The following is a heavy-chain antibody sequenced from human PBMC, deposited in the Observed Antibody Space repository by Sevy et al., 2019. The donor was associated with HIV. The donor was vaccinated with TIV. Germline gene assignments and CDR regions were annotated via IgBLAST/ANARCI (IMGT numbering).Heavy chain of an antibody. CDR2: ISYAGSYN. D-gene: IGHD6-13*01. J-gene: IGHJ5*02. V-gene: IGHV3-30*04. Sequence: GGSLRLSCAASGFAFNSYSLYWVRQPPGKGLEWVAAISYAGSYNYYADSVKGRFTISRDDSRKTLYLQMYCLRTEDTAVYYCASDAAEGPYSSSWYSNWLDPWGQGTLVTVSS. CDR1: GFAFNSYS. CDR3: ASDAAEGPYSSSWYSNWLDP.